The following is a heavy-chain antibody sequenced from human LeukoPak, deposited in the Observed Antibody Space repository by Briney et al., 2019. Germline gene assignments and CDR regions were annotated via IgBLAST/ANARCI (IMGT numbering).Heavy chain of an antibody. CDR2: INSDGSST. J-gene: IGHJ4*02. V-gene: IGHV3-74*01. CDR1: GFTFSSYW. Sequence: GGSLRLSCAASGFTFSSYWMHWVRQAPGKVLVWVSRINSDGSSTSYADSVKGRFTISRDNAKNTVHLQMNSLRVEDTAIYFCAGAYSAYDPFDYWGQGILVTVSS. CDR3: AGAYSAYDPFDY. D-gene: IGHD5-12*01.